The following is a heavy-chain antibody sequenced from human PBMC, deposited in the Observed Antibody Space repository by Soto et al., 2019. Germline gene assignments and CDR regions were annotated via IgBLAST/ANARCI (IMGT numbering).Heavy chain of an antibody. Sequence: WGPLRLSCSASVFSLSTYAMMWFRQAPGKGQEWVAGMTGSGNDIRYADPVKGRFTISKDNSKNTLYLQMNSLRAEDTAIYYCAKDAVYNDGLWLVGNCGQGTPVTVSS. J-gene: IGHJ4*02. CDR2: MTGSGNDI. CDR3: AKDAVYNDGLWLVGN. D-gene: IGHD2-21*01. CDR1: VFSLSTYA. V-gene: IGHV3-23*01.